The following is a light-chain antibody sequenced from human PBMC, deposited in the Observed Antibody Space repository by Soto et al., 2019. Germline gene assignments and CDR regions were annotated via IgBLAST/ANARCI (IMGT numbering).Light chain of an antibody. Sequence: QSVLTQPPSASGTPGQRVTLSCSGSSSNIGFNAVNWYQHHPGKVPKVIIYEVSNRPSGVSNRFTGSKSGNTASLTISGLQAEDEADYYCCSYTSSADLVFGGGTKLTVL. CDR2: EVS. CDR1: SSNIGFNA. J-gene: IGLJ3*02. CDR3: CSYTSSADLV. V-gene: IGLV2-14*01.